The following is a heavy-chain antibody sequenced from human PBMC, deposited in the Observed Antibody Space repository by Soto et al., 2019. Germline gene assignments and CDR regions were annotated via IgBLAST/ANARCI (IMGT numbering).Heavy chain of an antibody. Sequence: SETLSLTCTVSGGSISSYYWSWIRQPPGKGLEWIGYIYYSGSTNYNPSLKSRVTLSVDKSKNQFSLKLSSVTAADTAVYYCARTLDYGDENDYYYYMDVWGKGTTVTVSS. CDR3: ARTLDYGDENDYYYYMDV. J-gene: IGHJ6*03. CDR1: GGSISSYY. D-gene: IGHD4-17*01. CDR2: IYYSGST. V-gene: IGHV4-59*01.